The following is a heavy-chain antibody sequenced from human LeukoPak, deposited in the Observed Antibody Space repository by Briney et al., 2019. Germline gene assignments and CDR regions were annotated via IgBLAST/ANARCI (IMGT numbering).Heavy chain of an antibody. J-gene: IGHJ3*02. Sequence: SVKVSCKASGGIFSSYAISGVRQAPGQGREGMGGIIWIFGTANYGQKLEGRVTITPDESTSTAYMEMSSLRSEDTAVYYCASSSTPPQLAFDIWGQGTVVTVSS. CDR3: ASSSTPPQLAFDI. CDR1: GGIFSSYA. D-gene: IGHD4-11*01. V-gene: IGHV1-69*13. CDR2: IIWIFGTA.